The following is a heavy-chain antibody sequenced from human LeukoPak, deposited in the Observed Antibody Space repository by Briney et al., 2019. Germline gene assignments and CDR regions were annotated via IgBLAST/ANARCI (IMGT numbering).Heavy chain of an antibody. CDR1: GGTFSFYT. CDR2: IVPKFGST. J-gene: IGHJ1*01. D-gene: IGHD3-16*02. Sequence: ASVKVSCKASGGTFSFYTLNWVRQAPGQGLEWMGGIVPKFGSTNYAQKFHDRLSITTDESTTTAYMELSSLRSEDTALYYCARDNLAPSGVRYFHLWGPGTLVTVSS. CDR3: ARDNLAPSGVRYFHL. V-gene: IGHV1-69*05.